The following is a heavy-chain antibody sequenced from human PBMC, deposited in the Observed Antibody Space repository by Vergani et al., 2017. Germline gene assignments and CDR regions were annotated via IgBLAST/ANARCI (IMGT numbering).Heavy chain of an antibody. J-gene: IGHJ4*02. D-gene: IGHD1-26*01. V-gene: IGHV3-23*01. CDR3: AKVRPFLGGSYFSSALDY. Sequence: EVQLLESGGGLVQPGGSLRLSCAASGFTFSSYAMSWVRQAPGKGLEWGSAISGSGGSTYYEDSVKGRFTISRDNSKNTLYLQMNILRAEDTAVYYCAKVRPFLGGSYFSSALDYWHQRPLVIVSS. CDR2: ISGSGGST. CDR1: GFTFSSYA.